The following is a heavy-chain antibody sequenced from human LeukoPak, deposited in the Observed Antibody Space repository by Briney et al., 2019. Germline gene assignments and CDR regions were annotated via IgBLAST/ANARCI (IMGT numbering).Heavy chain of an antibody. Sequence: GGSLRLSCAASGFTFNSYGMHWVRQAPGKGLEWVAFIRYDGNNKYYADSVKGRFTISRDNSKNTLYLQVNSLRAEDTAVYYCAKASHYDFWSAYGDWGQGTLVTVSS. CDR1: GFTFNSYG. D-gene: IGHD3-3*01. CDR2: IRYDGNNK. J-gene: IGHJ4*02. CDR3: AKASHYDFWSAYGD. V-gene: IGHV3-30*02.